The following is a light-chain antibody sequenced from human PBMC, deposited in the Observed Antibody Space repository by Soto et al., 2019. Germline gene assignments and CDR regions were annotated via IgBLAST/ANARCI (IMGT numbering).Light chain of an antibody. CDR1: QSVSRN. Sequence: EIVMTQSPATLSVSPGERATLSCRASQSVSRNLAWYQKKTGQAPKHLIYGASTRATGIPARYSGSGSGTEFTLTISSLQSEDFAVYYCQQYNTWWTFGQGTRVEIK. J-gene: IGKJ1*01. CDR2: GAS. CDR3: QQYNTWWT. V-gene: IGKV3-15*01.